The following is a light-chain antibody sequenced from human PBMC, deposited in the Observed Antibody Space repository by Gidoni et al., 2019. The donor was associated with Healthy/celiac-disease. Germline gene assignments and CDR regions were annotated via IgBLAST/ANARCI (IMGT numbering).Light chain of an antibody. J-gene: IGKJ1*01. V-gene: IGKV1-33*01. Sequence: DIQMTQSPSSLSASVGDRVTITCQASQDISNYLNWYQQKPGKAPKLLIYDASNLETGVPSRFSGSGSGTDFTFTISSLQPEDIATYYCQQYDNLPWTFGQXPKVEIK. CDR1: QDISNY. CDR3: QQYDNLPWT. CDR2: DAS.